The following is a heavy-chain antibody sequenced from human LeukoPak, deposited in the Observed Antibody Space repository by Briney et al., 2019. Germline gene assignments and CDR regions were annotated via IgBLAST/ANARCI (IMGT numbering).Heavy chain of an antibody. CDR1: GFTFSIYG. V-gene: IGHV3-30*02. Sequence: QPGGSLRLSCAASGFTFSIYGRHWVRQAPGKRLEWVAFIRNDGKNKYYGDSVKGRITISRDNSQNTLYLQVNSLRAEDTAVYYSAKDFDGYSYGILDTWGQGTLVTVSS. CDR2: IRNDGKNK. CDR3: AKDFDGYSYGILDT. J-gene: IGHJ5*02. D-gene: IGHD5-18*01.